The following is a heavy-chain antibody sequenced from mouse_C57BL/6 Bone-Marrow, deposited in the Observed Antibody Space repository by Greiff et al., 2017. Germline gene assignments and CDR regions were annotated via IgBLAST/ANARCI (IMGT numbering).Heavy chain of an antibody. CDR2: INSDGGST. D-gene: IGHD2-4*01. CDR3: ARHGYYDYDGYYFDY. CDR1: EYEFPSHD. V-gene: IGHV5-2*01. J-gene: IGHJ2*01. Sequence: EVQLVESGGGLVQPGESLKLSCESNEYEFPSHDMSWVRKTPEKRLELVAAINSDGGSTYYPDTMERRFILSRDNTKKTLYLQMSSLRSEDTALYYCARHGYYDYDGYYFDYWGQGTTLTVSS.